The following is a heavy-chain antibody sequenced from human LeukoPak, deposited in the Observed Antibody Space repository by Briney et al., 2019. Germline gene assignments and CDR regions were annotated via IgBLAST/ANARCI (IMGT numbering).Heavy chain of an antibody. V-gene: IGHV4-31*03. J-gene: IGHJ3*02. CDR3: ATPGGGDAFDI. CDR1: GGSISSGGYY. D-gene: IGHD3-10*01. CDR2: IYYSGST. Sequence: PSETMSLTCTVSGGSISSGGYYWSWIRQHPGKGLEWIGYIYYSGSTYYNPSLKSRVTISVDTSKNQFSLKLSSVTAADTAVYYCATPGGGDAFDIWGQGTMVTVSS.